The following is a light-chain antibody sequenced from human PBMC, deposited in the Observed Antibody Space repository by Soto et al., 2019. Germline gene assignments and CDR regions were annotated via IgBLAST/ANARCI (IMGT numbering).Light chain of an antibody. V-gene: IGLV2-14*03. CDR2: DVT. CDR3: SSYTSGSSYV. CDR1: SSDVGGYDY. J-gene: IGLJ1*01. Sequence: QSVLTQPASVSGSPGQSITISCTGTSSDVGGYDYVSWYQHHPGKAPKLMIYDVTNRPSGVSNRFSGSKSGNTASLTISGLQAEDEADYYCSSYTSGSSYVFGTGTKLTVL.